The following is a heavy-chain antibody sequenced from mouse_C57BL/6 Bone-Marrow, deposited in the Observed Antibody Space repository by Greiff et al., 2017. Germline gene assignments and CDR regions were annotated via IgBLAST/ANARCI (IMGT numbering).Heavy chain of an antibody. V-gene: IGHV5-4*01. CDR3: ARDGYYAIDY. CDR1: GFTFSSYA. Sequence: EVKLMESGGGLVKPGGSLKLSCAASGFTFSSYAMSWVRQTPEKRLEWVATISDGGSYTYYPDNVKGRFTISRDNAKNNLYLQMSHLKSEDTAMYYCARDGYYAIDYWGQGTSVTVSS. CDR2: ISDGGSYT. J-gene: IGHJ4*01.